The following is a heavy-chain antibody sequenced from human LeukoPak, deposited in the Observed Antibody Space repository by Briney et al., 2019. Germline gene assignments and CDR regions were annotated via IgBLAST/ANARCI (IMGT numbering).Heavy chain of an antibody. J-gene: IGHJ6*02. CDR1: GFSVSSIY. CDR2: VSSSGSSI. D-gene: IGHD2-2*01. Sequence: GGSLRLSCAASGFSVSSIYMSWVRQAPGKGLEWVSYVSSSGSSIYYADSVKGRFTISRDNAKNSLYLQMNSLRAEDTAVYYCARDPRCSSMSCYRSSFYGMDVWGQGTTVTVSS. CDR3: ARDPRCSSMSCYRSSFYGMDV. V-gene: IGHV3-11*04.